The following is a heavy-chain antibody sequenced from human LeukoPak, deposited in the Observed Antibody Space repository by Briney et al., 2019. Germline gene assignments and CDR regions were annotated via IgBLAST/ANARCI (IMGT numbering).Heavy chain of an antibody. CDR3: ARDRGSYFRESCDY. CDR2: INLNSGAT. D-gene: IGHD1-26*01. J-gene: IGHJ4*02. CDR1: GYTFTGYY. V-gene: IGHV1-2*02. Sequence: ASVKVSCKASGYTFTGYYMHWVRQAPGQGLEWMGWINLNSGATNYAQRFQGRVTMIRDTSISTAYMELSSQSSDDTAVYYCARDRGSYFRESCDYWGQGTLVTVSS.